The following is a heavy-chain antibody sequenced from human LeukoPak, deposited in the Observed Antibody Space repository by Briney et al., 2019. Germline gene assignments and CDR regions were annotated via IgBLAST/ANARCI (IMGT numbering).Heavy chain of an antibody. Sequence: ASVEVSCKASGYTFINYGISWVRQAPGQGLEWMGWISAFNGNTNYAQKLQDRVTMTTDTSTSTAYMELRSLRSDDTAVYYCASRFDFWSGPPGGMDVWGQGTTVTVSS. CDR3: ASRFDFWSGPPGGMDV. CDR2: ISAFNGNT. CDR1: GYTFINYG. V-gene: IGHV1-18*01. D-gene: IGHD3-3*01. J-gene: IGHJ6*02.